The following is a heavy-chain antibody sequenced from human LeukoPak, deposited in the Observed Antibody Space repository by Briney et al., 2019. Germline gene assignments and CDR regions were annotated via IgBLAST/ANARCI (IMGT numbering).Heavy chain of an antibody. CDR2: IYYSGST. CDR1: GGSISSYD. J-gene: IGHJ6*03. CDR3: ASVVPAAGPYDYYYYFMEA. D-gene: IGHD2-2*01. Sequence: SETLSLTCTVSGGSISSYDWSWIREPPGKGLEWIGYIYYSGSTNYNPSLKSRVTISVDTSKTQFSLKLSSVTAADTAVYYCASVVPAAGPYDYYYYFMEAWGKGDTVTVSS. V-gene: IGHV4-59*01.